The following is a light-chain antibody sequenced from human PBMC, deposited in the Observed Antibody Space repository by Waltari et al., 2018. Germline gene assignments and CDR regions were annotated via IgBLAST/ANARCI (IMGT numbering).Light chain of an antibody. J-gene: IGLJ7*01. CDR1: SGSIASSY. CDR3: QSYDSSYPAV. Sequence: NFMLTQPHSVSESPGKTVTISCTRSSGSIASSYVQWFQQRPGSSPTTVIFADNQRPSGVPDRFSGSIDSSSNSASLTISGLQTEDEADYYCQSYDSSYPAVFGGGTQLTVL. CDR2: ADN. V-gene: IGLV6-57*01.